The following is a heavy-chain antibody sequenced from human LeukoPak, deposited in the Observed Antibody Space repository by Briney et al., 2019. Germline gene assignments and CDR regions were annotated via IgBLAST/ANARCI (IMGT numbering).Heavy chain of an antibody. J-gene: IGHJ4*02. Sequence: KPGGSLRLSCAASGFTFSNAWMSWVRRAPGKGLEWVGRIKSKTDGGTTDYAAPVKGRFTISRDDSKNTLYLQMNSLKTEDTAVYYCTTVLGYRHGVPYFDYWGQGTLVTVSS. D-gene: IGHD5-18*01. V-gene: IGHV3-15*01. CDR3: TTVLGYRHGVPYFDY. CDR2: IKSKTDGGTT. CDR1: GFTFSNAW.